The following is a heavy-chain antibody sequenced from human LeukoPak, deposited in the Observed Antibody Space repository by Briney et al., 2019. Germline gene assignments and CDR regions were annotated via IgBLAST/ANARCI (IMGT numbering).Heavy chain of an antibody. V-gene: IGHV3-23*01. J-gene: IGHJ4*02. CDR2: ISGSGGST. CDR3: AKESYSFCFDY. Sequence: VGSLRLSCAASGFTFSSYAMSWVRQAPGKGREWVSAISGSGGSTYYADPVKGRFTISRDNSKNTLYLQMNSLRAEDTAVYYCAKESYSFCFDYWGQGTLVTVSS. CDR1: GFTFSSYA. D-gene: IGHD2-21*01.